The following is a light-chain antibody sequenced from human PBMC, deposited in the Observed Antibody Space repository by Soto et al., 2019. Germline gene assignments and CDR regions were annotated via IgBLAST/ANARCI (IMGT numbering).Light chain of an antibody. CDR2: GAS. V-gene: IGKV3-15*01. J-gene: IGKJ1*01. CDR1: QSVSSN. Sequence: EIVMTQSPATLSVSPGERATRSCRASQSVSSNLAWYQQKPGQAPRLLIYGASTRATGIPARFSGSGSGTEFTLTISSLQSEDFAVYYCQQYNNWPPKTFGQGIKVEIQ. CDR3: QQYNNWPPKT.